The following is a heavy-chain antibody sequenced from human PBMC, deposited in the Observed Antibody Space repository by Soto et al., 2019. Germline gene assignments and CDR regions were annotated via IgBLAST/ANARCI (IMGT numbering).Heavy chain of an antibody. J-gene: IGHJ4*02. CDR2: IYYSGST. V-gene: IGHV4-31*03. CDR3: ARVDSAESGYDFIVGY. CDR1: GGSISSGGYY. Sequence: SETLSLTCTVSGGSISSGGYYWSWIRQHPGKGLEWIGYIYYSGSTYYNPSLKSRVTISVDTSKNQFSLKLSSVTAADTAVYYCARVDSAESGYDFIVGYWGQGTLVTVSS. D-gene: IGHD5-12*01.